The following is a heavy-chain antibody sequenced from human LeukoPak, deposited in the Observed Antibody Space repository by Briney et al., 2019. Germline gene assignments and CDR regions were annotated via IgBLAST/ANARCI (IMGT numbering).Heavy chain of an antibody. Sequence: SQTLSLTCTVSGGSISSGSYYWSWFRQPAEKGLKWIGRIYTSGSTYYNPSLKSRVTISADTSKNQFSLNVSSVTAADTAMYYCVKSGGYGLIDYWGQGTLVTVSS. CDR2: IYTSGST. D-gene: IGHD6-19*01. CDR3: VKSGGYGLIDY. J-gene: IGHJ4*02. CDR1: GGSISSGSYY. V-gene: IGHV4-61*02.